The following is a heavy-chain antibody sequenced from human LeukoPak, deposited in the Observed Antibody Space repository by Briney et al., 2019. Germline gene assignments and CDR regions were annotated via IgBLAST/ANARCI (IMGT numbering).Heavy chain of an antibody. J-gene: IGHJ4*02. CDR1: GFTFSSYS. Sequence: KPGGSLRLSCAASGFTFSSYSMNWVRQAPGKGLEWVSSISSRSSYIDYADSLKGRFTISRDNAKNSLYLQMNSLRAEDTAVYYCARGKEPVAGSLSHFDYWGQGTLVTVSS. CDR3: ARGKEPVAGSLSHFDY. D-gene: IGHD6-19*01. CDR2: ISSRSSYI. V-gene: IGHV3-21*01.